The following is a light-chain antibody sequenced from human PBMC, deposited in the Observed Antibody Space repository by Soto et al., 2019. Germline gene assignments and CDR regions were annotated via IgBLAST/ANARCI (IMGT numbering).Light chain of an antibody. CDR3: QQYGSSLLFT. Sequence: VLTQSPGTLSLSPGERATLSCRASQSVTSTYLAWYQQKPGQAPRLLIYGASSRATGIPDRFSGSGSGTDFTLTISRLEPEDFAVYDGQQYGSSLLFTVGPGTKVDIK. V-gene: IGKV3-20*01. J-gene: IGKJ3*01. CDR1: QSVTSTY. CDR2: GAS.